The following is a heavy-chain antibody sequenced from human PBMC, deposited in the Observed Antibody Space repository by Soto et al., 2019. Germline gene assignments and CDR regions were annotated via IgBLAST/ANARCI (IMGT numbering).Heavy chain of an antibody. Sequence: ASVKVSCKASGYAFTGYYMHWVRQAPGQGLEWMGWINPNSGGTNYAQKFQGWVTMTRDTSISTAYMELSRLRSDDTAVYYCARLLHGSGWLGNWFDPWGQGTLVTAPQ. D-gene: IGHD6-19*01. CDR3: ARLLHGSGWLGNWFDP. V-gene: IGHV1-2*04. CDR1: GYAFTGYY. CDR2: INPNSGGT. J-gene: IGHJ5*02.